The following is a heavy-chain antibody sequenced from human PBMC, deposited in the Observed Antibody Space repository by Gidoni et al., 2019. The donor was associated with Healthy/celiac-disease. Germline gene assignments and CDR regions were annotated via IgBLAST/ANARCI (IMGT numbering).Heavy chain of an antibody. CDR1: GGSFSGYY. CDR3: AGPRLLLRGQFDH. D-gene: IGHD3-22*01. V-gene: IGHV4-34*01. CDR2: INHSGST. Sequence: QVQLQQWGAGLLKPSETLSLTCAVYGGSFSGYYWSWIRQPPGKGLEWIGEINHSGSTNYNPSLKSRVTISVDTSKNQFSLKLSSVTAADTAVYYCAGPRLLLRGQFDHWGQGTLVTVSS. J-gene: IGHJ4*02.